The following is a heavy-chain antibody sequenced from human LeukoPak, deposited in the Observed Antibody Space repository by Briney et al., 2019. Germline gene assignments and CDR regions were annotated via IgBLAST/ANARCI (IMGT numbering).Heavy chain of an antibody. CDR3: ARVRSSGWYDWFDP. V-gene: IGHV1-3*01. J-gene: IGHJ5*02. CDR2: INAGNGNT. CDR1: GYTFTSYA. Sequence: ASVKVSCKAPGYTFTSYAMHWVRQAPGQRLEWMGWINAGNGNTKYSQKFQGRVTITRDTSASTAYMELSSLRSEDTAVYYCARVRSSGWYDWFDPWGQGTLVTVSS. D-gene: IGHD6-19*01.